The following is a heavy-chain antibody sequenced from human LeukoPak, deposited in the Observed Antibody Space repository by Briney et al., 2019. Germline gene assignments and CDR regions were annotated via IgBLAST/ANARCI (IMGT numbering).Heavy chain of an antibody. D-gene: IGHD1-1*01. V-gene: IGHV3-23*01. CDR3: AKRQTGTDNNWFDP. Sequence: PGGSLRLSCAASGFTFSSYAMSWVRQAPGKGLEWVSAISGSGGSTYYADSVKGRFTISRDNSKNTLYLQVNSLRAEDTAVYYCAKRQTGTDNNWFDPWGQGTLVTVSS. J-gene: IGHJ5*02. CDR1: GFTFSSYA. CDR2: ISGSGGST.